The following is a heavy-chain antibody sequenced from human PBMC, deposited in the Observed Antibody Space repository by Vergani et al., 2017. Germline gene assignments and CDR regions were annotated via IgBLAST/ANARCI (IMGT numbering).Heavy chain of an antibody. CDR2: ISGDGGST. CDR1: GFTFDDYA. J-gene: IGHJ6*02. Sequence: EVQLVESGGGVVQPGGSLRLSCAASGFTFDDYAMHWVRQAPGKGLEWVSLISGDGGSTYYADSVKGRFTISRDNSKNSLYLQMNSLRTEDTALYYCAKGDLTRWQWLVRAYYYYGMDVWGQGP. D-gene: IGHD6-19*01. CDR3: AKGDLTRWQWLVRAYYYYGMDV. V-gene: IGHV3-43*02.